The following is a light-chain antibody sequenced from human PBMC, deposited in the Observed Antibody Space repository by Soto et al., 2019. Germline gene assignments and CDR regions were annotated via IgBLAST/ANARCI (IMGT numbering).Light chain of an antibody. CDR2: DVS. CDR1: SSDVGGYNY. CDR3: SSYTSSSTPYV. V-gene: IGLV2-14*01. Sequence: QSALTQPASLSGSPGQSITISCTRTSSDVGGYNYVSWYQQHPGKAPKLMIYDVSNRPSGVSNRFSGSKSGNTASLTISGLQAEDEADYYCSSYTSSSTPYVFGTGTKVTVL. J-gene: IGLJ1*01.